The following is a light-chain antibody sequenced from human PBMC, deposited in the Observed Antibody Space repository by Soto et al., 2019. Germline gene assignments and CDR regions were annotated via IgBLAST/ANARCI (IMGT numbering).Light chain of an antibody. J-gene: IGKJ4*01. CDR2: GAS. V-gene: IGKV3D-20*02. CDR3: QQRSNWRVT. CDR1: QSVSSSD. Sequence: EIVLTQSPGTLSLSPGERATLSCRASQSVSSSDLAWYQQKPGQAPRLLIYGASSRATGIPDRFSGSGSGTDFTLTISSLEPEDIAVYYCQQRSNWRVTFGGGTKV.